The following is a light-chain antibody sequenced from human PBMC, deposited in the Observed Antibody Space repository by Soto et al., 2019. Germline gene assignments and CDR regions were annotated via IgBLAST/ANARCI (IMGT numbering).Light chain of an antibody. CDR3: SSYAGSNIHYV. V-gene: IGLV2-8*01. Sequence: QSALTQPPSASGSPGQSVTISCTGTSSDVGGYNYVSWYQLHPGKAPKLMIYEVTKRPSGVPDRFSGSKSGNTASLTVSGLRAEDEADYYCSSYAGSNIHYVFGAGTKLTVL. CDR2: EVT. J-gene: IGLJ1*01. CDR1: SSDVGGYNY.